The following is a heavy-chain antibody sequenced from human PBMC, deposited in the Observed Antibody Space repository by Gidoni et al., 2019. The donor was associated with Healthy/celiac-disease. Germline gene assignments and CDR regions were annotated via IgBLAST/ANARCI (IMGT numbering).Heavy chain of an antibody. V-gene: IGHV1-2*02. CDR2: INPNRGGT. Sequence: QEQLVQSGAEVKKPGASVKVSCKASGYTFTGYYMHWVRQAPGQGLEWMGWINPNRGGTNYAQKFQGRVTMTRDTSISTAYMELSRLRSDDTAVYYCARDYSSSRPWDYWGQGTLVTVSS. D-gene: IGHD6-6*01. CDR1: GYTFTGYY. CDR3: ARDYSSSRPWDY. J-gene: IGHJ4*02.